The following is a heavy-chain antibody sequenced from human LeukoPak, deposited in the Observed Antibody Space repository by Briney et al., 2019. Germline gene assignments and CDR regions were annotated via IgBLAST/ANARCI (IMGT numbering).Heavy chain of an antibody. D-gene: IGHD2-15*01. CDR2: IWYDGSNK. J-gene: IGHJ4*02. V-gene: IGHV3-33*01. Sequence: GGSLRLSCGASGFTFSNYGMHWVRQAPGKGLEWVGIIWYDGSNKFYVDSVKGRFTISRDNSKNTLDLQMNSLRVDDTAVYYCARGGGGEASALDYWGQGVLVTVSS. CDR3: ARGGGGEASALDY. CDR1: GFTFSNYG.